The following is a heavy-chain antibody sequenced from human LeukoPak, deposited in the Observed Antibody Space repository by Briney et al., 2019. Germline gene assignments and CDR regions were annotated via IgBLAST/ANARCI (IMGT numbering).Heavy chain of an antibody. CDR2: INYSGST. Sequence: SETLSLTCTVSGGSISSYYWSWIRQPPGKGLEWIGYINYSGSTNYNPSLKSRVTISVDTSKNQFSLKLSSVTAADTAVYYCARGSEEEECTAAGTCYYYYGMDVWGQGTTVTVSS. D-gene: IGHD6-13*01. CDR3: ARGSEEEECTAAGTCYYYYGMDV. V-gene: IGHV4-59*01. J-gene: IGHJ6*02. CDR1: GGSISSYY.